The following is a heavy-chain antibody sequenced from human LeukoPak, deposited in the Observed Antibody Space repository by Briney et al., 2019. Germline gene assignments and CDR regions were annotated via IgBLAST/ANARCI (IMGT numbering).Heavy chain of an antibody. D-gene: IGHD2-15*01. J-gene: IGHJ3*02. V-gene: IGHV7-4-1*02. CDR1: GYTFTSYA. CDR3: ASGLTEVVVAAPTAPLNDAFDI. Sequence: ASVKVSCKASGYTFTSYAMNWVRQAPGQGLEWMGWINTNTGNPTYAQGFTGRFVFSLDTSVSTAYLQISSLKAEDTAVYYCASGLTEVVVAAPTAPLNDAFDIWGQGTMVTVSS. CDR2: INTNTGNP.